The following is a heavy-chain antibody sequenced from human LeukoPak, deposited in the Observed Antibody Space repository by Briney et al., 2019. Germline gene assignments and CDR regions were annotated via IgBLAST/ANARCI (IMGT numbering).Heavy chain of an antibody. CDR1: GGTFSSYA. Sequence: SVKVSCKASGGTFSSYAISWVRQAPGQGLEWMGGIIPIFGTANYAQKFQGRVTITTDESTSTAYMELRSLRSDDTAVYYCARDFDSSPNFSDYWGQGTLVTVSS. CDR3: ARDFDSSPNFSDY. D-gene: IGHD6-13*01. V-gene: IGHV1-69*05. CDR2: IIPIFGTA. J-gene: IGHJ4*02.